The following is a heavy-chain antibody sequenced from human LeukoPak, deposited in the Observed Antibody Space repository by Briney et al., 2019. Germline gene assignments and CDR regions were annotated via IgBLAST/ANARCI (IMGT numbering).Heavy chain of an antibody. J-gene: IGHJ4*02. Sequence: PGGSLRLSCAASGFTFSNYAMTWVRQAPGKELEWVSSITNTGATTYYADSVKGRFTISRDNSKNTLYFQMNSLRVEDTAIYYCAKDRAGYSYGTFEAWGQGALVTVSS. CDR2: ITNTGATT. V-gene: IGHV3-23*01. D-gene: IGHD5-18*01. CDR1: GFTFSNYA. CDR3: AKDRAGYSYGTFEA.